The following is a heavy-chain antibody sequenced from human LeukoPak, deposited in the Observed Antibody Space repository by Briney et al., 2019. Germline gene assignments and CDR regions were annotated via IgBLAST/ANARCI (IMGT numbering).Heavy chain of an antibody. V-gene: IGHV3-48*01. D-gene: IGHD2-15*01. Sequence: PGGSLRLSCAASGFSFSSYRVNWVRQAPGKGLEWVSYISSSSSTIYYADSVKGRFTISRDNAKNSLYLQMNSLRAEDTAVYYCARGGAVVAATRRNWFDPWGQGTLVTVSS. CDR1: GFSFSSYR. CDR2: ISSSSSTI. J-gene: IGHJ5*02. CDR3: ARGGAVVAATRRNWFDP.